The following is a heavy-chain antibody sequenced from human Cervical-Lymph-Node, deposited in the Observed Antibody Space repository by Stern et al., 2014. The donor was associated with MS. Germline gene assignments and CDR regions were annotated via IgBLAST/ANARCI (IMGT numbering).Heavy chain of an antibody. Sequence: QVQLVESGPGLVKPSQTLSLTCTVSGVSVSSGGYYWTWIRQVPGKGLEWVGYMHHSGTTFYNPSLKGRVSISRDTSKNQFSLNLRSVIAADTAVYYCATIPPHIEGAAFEIWGQGTMVTVS. D-gene: IGHD1-26*01. CDR2: MHHSGTT. V-gene: IGHV4-31*03. CDR1: GVSVSSGGYY. CDR3: ATIPPHIEGAAFEI. J-gene: IGHJ3*02.